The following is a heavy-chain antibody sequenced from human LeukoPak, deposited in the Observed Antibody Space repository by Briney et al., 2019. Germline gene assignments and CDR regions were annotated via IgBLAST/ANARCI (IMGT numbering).Heavy chain of an antibody. CDR3: ARGLGIAAAGEDY. Sequence: GSLRLSCAASGFTVSSNYMSWVRQAPGKGLEWVSVIYSGGSTYYADSVKGRFTISRDNSKNTLYLQMNSLRAEDTAVYYCARGLGIAAAGEDYWGQGTLVTVSS. CDR1: GFTVSSNY. J-gene: IGHJ4*02. D-gene: IGHD6-13*01. V-gene: IGHV3-66*01. CDR2: IYSGGST.